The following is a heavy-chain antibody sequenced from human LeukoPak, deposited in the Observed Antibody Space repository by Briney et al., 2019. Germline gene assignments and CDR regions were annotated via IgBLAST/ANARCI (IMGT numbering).Heavy chain of an antibody. CDR1: GFTFSNYA. CDR2: ISGSGGST. D-gene: IGHD1-26*01. V-gene: IGHV3-23*01. J-gene: IGHJ4*02. CDR3: AKHPIVVATGNFDY. Sequence: GGPLTHPCAASGFTFSNYAMSWGRQAPGKGLEWVTDISGSGGSTYYADSVKGRFTISRDNSNDTLDRQMNSLRAEDTAVYYCAKHPIVVATGNFDYWGQGTLVTVSS.